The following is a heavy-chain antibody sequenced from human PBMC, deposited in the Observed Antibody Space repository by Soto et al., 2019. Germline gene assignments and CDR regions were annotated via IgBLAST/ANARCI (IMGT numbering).Heavy chain of an antibody. CDR3: ARGRTTMKVSFSSRGGNWSDP. V-gene: IGHV4-39*01. Sequence: SLTCSVPGGSISSTGYYWVWIRLPPGKGLEWIGSIYNSGSTYYNPSLKSRVTISVDTSKYLFSLRLSSGTAADTAVYYLARGRTTMKVSFSSRGGNWSDPWGQGTLVTVSS. CDR2: IYNSGST. D-gene: IGHD3-22*01. J-gene: IGHJ5*02. CDR1: GGSISSTGYY.